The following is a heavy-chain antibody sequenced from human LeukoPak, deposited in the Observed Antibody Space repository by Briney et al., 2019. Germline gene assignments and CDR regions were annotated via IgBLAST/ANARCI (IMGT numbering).Heavy chain of an antibody. CDR2: IYSSGNYI. CDR1: GFTFSSYW. J-gene: IGHJ4*02. V-gene: IGHV3-21*04. D-gene: IGHD6-13*01. CDR3: AKIVRSKAAAADY. Sequence: PGGSLRLSCAASGFTFSSYWMHWVRQAPGKGLEWVSCIYSSGNYIYYADSVKGRFTISRDNSKNTLYLQMNSLRAEDTAVYYCAKIVRSKAAAADYWGQGTLVTVSS.